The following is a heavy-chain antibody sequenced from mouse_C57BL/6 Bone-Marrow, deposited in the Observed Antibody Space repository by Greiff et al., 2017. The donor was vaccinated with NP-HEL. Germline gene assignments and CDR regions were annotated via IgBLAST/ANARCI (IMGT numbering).Heavy chain of an antibody. D-gene: IGHD2-4*01. CDR3: TRGDYVGTDWYFEV. CDR1: GYTFTSYT. J-gene: IGHJ1*03. Sequence: VQLQQSGAELVKPGASVKMSCKASGYTFTSYTMHWVKQRPGQGLEWIGYINPRSGYTKYNEKFKDKATLTADKSSSTAYMQLSSLTSEDSAVYYCTRGDYVGTDWYFEVWGTETTGTVSS. V-gene: IGHV1-4*01. CDR2: INPRSGYT.